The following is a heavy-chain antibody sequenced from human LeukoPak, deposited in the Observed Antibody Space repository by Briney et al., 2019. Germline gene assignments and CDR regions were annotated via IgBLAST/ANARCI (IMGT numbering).Heavy chain of an antibody. CDR2: IGSGGGT. D-gene: IGHD1-26*01. Sequence: GGSLRLSCAASGLTFSSYGMHWVRQAPGKGLEWVSGIGSGGGTYYADSVKGRFTISRDNSKNTLYLQMNSLRAEYTAVYYCAKDREQPFCWGQGTLVTVSS. CDR3: AKDREQPFC. CDR1: GLTFSSYG. V-gene: IGHV3-23*01. J-gene: IGHJ4*02.